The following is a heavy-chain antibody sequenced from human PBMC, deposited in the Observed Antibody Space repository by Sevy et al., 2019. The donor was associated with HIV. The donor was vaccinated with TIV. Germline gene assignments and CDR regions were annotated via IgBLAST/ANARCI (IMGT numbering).Heavy chain of an antibody. CDR3: ATRLGYCSGSSCYPPEYFHH. CDR2: FYYSGNT. D-gene: IGHD2-15*01. V-gene: IGHV4-39*01. CDR1: GGSISSSSYY. Sequence: SETLALTCIVSGGSISSSSYYWGWIRQPPGKGLGWIGSFYYSGNTYYNPSLKSRVTISVDTSKKQFSLKLSSVTAADTAVYYCATRLGYCSGSSCYPPEYFHHWGQGTLVTVSS. J-gene: IGHJ1*01.